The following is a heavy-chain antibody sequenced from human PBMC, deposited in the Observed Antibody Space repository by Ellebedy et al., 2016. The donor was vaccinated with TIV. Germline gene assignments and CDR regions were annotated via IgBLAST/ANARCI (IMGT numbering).Heavy chain of an antibody. Sequence: GSLRLXCAASGFTFSSYWMSWIRQPPGKGLEWIGYIYYSGSTNYNPSLKSRVTISVDTSKNQFSLKLSSVTAADTAVYYCARVGYCSSTSCYAGDYYYYGMDVWGQGTTVTVSS. J-gene: IGHJ6*02. V-gene: IGHV4-59*12. CDR2: IYYSGST. CDR1: GFTFSSYW. CDR3: ARVGYCSSTSCYAGDYYYYGMDV. D-gene: IGHD2-2*01.